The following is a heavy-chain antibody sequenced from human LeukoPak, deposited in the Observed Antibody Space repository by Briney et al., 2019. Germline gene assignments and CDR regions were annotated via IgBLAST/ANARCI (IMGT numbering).Heavy chain of an antibody. D-gene: IGHD3-10*01. CDR3: AREAITMVRGSLGAFDI. J-gene: IGHJ3*02. CDR1: GFTVSSKY. CDR2: IYSGGST. Sequence: GGSLRLSCAASGFTVSSKYMSWVRRAPGKGLEWVSVIYSGGSTYYADSVKGRFTISRDNSKKTVYLQMNSLRAEDTAVYYCAREAITMVRGSLGAFDIWGQGTIVTVSS. V-gene: IGHV3-66*01.